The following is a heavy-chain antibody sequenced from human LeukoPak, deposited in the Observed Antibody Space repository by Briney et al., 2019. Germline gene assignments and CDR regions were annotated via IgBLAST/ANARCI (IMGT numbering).Heavy chain of an antibody. CDR3: ARAAGLAAAGTFDY. Sequence: GGSLRLSCAASGFTFSSYSMNWVRQAPGKGLEWVSSISSSSSYIYYADSVKGRFTISRDNAKNSLYLQMNSLRAEDTAVYYCARAAGLAAAGTFDYWGQGTLVTVSS. V-gene: IGHV3-21*01. CDR1: GFTFSSYS. D-gene: IGHD6-13*01. CDR2: ISSSSSYI. J-gene: IGHJ4*02.